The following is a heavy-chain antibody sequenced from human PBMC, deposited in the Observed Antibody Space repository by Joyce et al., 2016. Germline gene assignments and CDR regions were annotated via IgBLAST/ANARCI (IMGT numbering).Heavy chain of an antibody. CDR3: ARNRYFDWLAS. CDR2: SAKTGST. V-gene: IGHV4-30-4*01. D-gene: IGHD3-9*01. J-gene: IGHJ5*01. Sequence: QVQLQESGPGLVKPSQTVSLTCTLSGDATSSGEFSWNWIRQSPGKGLEWIGYSAKTGSTDYNPSLKSRLTISLDTSKNQVSLKLTSVTAADTAVYYCARNRYFDWLASWGQGTLVTVSS. CDR1: GDATSSGEFS.